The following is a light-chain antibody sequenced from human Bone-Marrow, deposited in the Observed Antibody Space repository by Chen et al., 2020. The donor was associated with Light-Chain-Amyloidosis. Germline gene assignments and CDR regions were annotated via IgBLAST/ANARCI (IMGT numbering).Light chain of an antibody. J-gene: IGLJ2*01. CDR2: RDT. CDR1: DLPTKY. V-gene: IGLV3-25*03. CDR3: QSADSSGTYEVI. Sequence: YELTQPPSVSVSPGQTARITCSGDDLPTKYAYGYQQKPGQAPVLVIHRDTERPSGISERFSGSSSWTTATLTISGVQAEDEADYHCQSADSSGTYEVIFGGGTKLTVL.